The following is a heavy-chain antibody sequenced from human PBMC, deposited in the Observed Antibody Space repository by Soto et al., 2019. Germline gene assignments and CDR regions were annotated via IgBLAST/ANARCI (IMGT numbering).Heavy chain of an antibody. D-gene: IGHD2-2*01. Sequence: VASVKVSCKASGYTFSSYHMHWVRQAPGQGLEWMGWISAYNGNTNYAQKLQGRVTMTTDTSTSAAYMELRSLRSDDTAVYYCARSRDFDYWGQGTLVTVSS. CDR1: GYTFSSYH. CDR2: ISAYNGNT. V-gene: IGHV1-18*04. J-gene: IGHJ4*02. CDR3: ARSRDFDY.